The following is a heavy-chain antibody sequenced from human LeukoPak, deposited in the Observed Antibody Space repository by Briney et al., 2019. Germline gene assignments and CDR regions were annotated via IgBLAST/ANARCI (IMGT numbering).Heavy chain of an antibody. D-gene: IGHD2-2*01. Sequence: GGSLRLSCAASGFTLSSYALSWVRQAPGKGLEWVSAISGSGGSTYYADSVKGRFTISRDNSKNTLYLQMNSLRAEDTAVYYCANTGNIVVVPAARFDYWGQGTLVTVSS. J-gene: IGHJ4*02. CDR3: ANTGNIVVVPAARFDY. V-gene: IGHV3-23*01. CDR1: GFTLSSYA. CDR2: ISGSGGST.